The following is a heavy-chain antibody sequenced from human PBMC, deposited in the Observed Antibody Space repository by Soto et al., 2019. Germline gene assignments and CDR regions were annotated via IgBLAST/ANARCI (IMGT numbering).Heavy chain of an antibody. CDR2: INPKSGGT. J-gene: IGHJ4*02. CDR3: ARPLAFGGVIYFDS. D-gene: IGHD3-16*01. Sequence: VASVKVSCKASGYTFTGYYIHWVRQAPGQGLEWMGWINPKSGGTNHAQKFQGRVTVTRDTSTDTAYMDLSRLTSDDTAVYYCARPLAFGGVIYFDSWGQGTLVTVSS. CDR1: GYTFTGYY. V-gene: IGHV1-2*02.